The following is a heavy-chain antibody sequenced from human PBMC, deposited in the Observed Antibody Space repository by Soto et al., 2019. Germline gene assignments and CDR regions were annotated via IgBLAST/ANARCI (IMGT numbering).Heavy chain of an antibody. Sequence: QVQLVESGGGVVQPGRSLRLSCAASGFTFSSYGMHWVRQAPGKGLEWVAVISYDGSNKYYADSVKGRFTISRDNSKNTXYXXMNSLRAEDTAVYYCAKTLSRRYGDPDYYYYGMDVWGQGTTVTVSS. CDR1: GFTFSSYG. CDR3: AKTLSRRYGDPDYYYYGMDV. D-gene: IGHD4-17*01. CDR2: ISYDGSNK. V-gene: IGHV3-30*18. J-gene: IGHJ6*02.